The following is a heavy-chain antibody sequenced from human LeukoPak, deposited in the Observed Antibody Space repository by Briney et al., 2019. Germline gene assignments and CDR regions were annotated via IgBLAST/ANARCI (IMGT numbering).Heavy chain of an antibody. J-gene: IGHJ4*02. V-gene: IGHV3-30*03. CDR1: GFTFSSYG. D-gene: IGHD6-13*01. CDR2: ISYDGSNE. CDR3: ARHPNSNWDY. Sequence: PGRSLRLSCAASGFTFSSYGMHWVRQTPGKGLEWVAAISYDGSNEYYADSVKGRFTASRDNAQNSLYLQMNSLRVEDTAVHYCARHPNSNWDYWGQGTLVTVSS.